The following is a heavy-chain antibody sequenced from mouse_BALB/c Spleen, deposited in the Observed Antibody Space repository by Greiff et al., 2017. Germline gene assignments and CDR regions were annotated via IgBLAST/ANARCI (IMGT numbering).Heavy chain of an antibody. Sequence: EVKLMESGGGLVQPGGSRKLSCAASGFTFSSFGMHWVRQAPEKGLEWVAYISSGSSTIYYADTVKGRFTISRDNPKNTLFLQMTSLRSEDTAMYYCARGNYGSSYYAMDYWGQGTSVTVSS. D-gene: IGHD1-1*01. CDR2: ISSGSSTI. CDR1: GFTFSSFG. CDR3: ARGNYGSSYYAMDY. J-gene: IGHJ4*01. V-gene: IGHV5-17*02.